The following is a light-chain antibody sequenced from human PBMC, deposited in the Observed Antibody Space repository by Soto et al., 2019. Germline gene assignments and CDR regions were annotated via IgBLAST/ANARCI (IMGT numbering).Light chain of an antibody. Sequence: DIQMTQSPSTLSASVGDRVTITCRASQSINIWLAWYQQKPGKAPKALICTASNLQSGVPARFSGGGSGTEFTLSISSLQPDDSATYYCQQYSSYTLTFGQGTRLEIK. CDR1: QSINIW. J-gene: IGKJ5*01. CDR3: QQYSSYTLT. V-gene: IGKV1-5*03. CDR2: TAS.